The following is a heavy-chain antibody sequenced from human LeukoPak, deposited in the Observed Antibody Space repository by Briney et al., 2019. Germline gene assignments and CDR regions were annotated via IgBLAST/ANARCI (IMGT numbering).Heavy chain of an antibody. V-gene: IGHV3-21*01. CDR1: GLTFSSYS. D-gene: IGHD4-17*01. CDR2: ISSSSSYI. CDR3: ARDGADYGDCHDNDGMDV. J-gene: IGHJ6*02. Sequence: GGSLRLSCAASGLTFSSYSMNWVRQAPGKGLEWVSSISSSSSYIYYADSVKGRFTISRDNAKNSLYLQMNSLRAEDTAVYYCARDGADYGDCHDNDGMDVWGQGTTVTVSS.